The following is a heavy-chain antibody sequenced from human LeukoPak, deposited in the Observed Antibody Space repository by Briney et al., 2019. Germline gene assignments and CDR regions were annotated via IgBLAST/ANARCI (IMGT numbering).Heavy chain of an antibody. D-gene: IGHD3-10*01. CDR1: DGSISSENW. CDR2: VYHGGST. J-gene: IGHJ6*04. CDR3: ARHTDASGLKIYGMGV. V-gene: IGHV4-4*02. Sequence: SETLSLTCAVSDGSISSENWWSWVRQPPEKGLEWIGQVYHGGSTAYNPSLTGRVFISLDKSNKQLSLKLSSATAADTAVYYCARHTDASGLKIYGMGVWGKGTTVTVSS.